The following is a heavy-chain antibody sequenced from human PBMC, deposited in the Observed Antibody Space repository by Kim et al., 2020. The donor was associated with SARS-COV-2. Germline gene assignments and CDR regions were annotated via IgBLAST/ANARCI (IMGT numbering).Heavy chain of an antibody. CDR3: HVREISIEGFDI. D-gene: IGHD3-10*01. V-gene: IGHV3-74*01. Sequence: YGDSWRGRFTISRDHDKNTLFLQMDSLRAEDTAVYYCHVREISIEGFDIWGQGIMVTVSS. J-gene: IGHJ3*02.